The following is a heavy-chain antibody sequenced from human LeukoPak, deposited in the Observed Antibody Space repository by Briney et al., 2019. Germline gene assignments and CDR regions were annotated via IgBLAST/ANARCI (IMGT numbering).Heavy chain of an antibody. Sequence: SETLSVTCTVSGGSISSDKSYWGWIRLPPGKGLEWIGYIDYRGITSYNPSLESRVTISVDTSKNQFSLRLSSMTAADTAVYYCTREYSSGWSGTGYWGQGTLVTVSS. D-gene: IGHD6-19*01. CDR1: GGSISSDKSY. CDR3: TREYSSGWSGTGY. V-gene: IGHV4-61*01. J-gene: IGHJ4*02. CDR2: IDYRGIT.